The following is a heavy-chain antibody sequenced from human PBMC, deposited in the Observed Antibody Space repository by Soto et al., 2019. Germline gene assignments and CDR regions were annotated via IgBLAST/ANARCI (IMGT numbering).Heavy chain of an antibody. D-gene: IGHD2-2*02. Sequence: QVQLVQSGAEVKKPGASVKVSWKASGYTCTSYGISWVRQAPGQGLEWMGWISAYNGNTNYAQKLQGRVTMTTDTSTSTAYMELRSLRSDDTAVYYCARGGEYQLLYRGYDYYGMDVWGQGTTVTVSS. CDR2: ISAYNGNT. J-gene: IGHJ6*02. CDR3: ARGGEYQLLYRGYDYYGMDV. V-gene: IGHV1-18*04. CDR1: GYTCTSYG.